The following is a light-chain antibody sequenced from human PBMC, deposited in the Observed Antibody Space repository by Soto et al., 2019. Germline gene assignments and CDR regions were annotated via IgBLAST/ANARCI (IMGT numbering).Light chain of an antibody. CDR2: QDS. V-gene: IGLV3-1*01. Sequence: SYELTQPPSVSVSPGQTASITCSGDKLGDKYACWYQQKPGQSPVLVIYQDSKRPPGIPERFSGSNSGNTATLTISGTQAMDEADYYCQEWDSSTASYVFGTGTKVTVL. CDR3: QEWDSSTASYV. CDR1: KLGDKY. J-gene: IGLJ1*01.